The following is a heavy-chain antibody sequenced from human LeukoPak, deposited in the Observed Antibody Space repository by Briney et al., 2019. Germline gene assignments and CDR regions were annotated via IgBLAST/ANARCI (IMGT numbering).Heavy chain of an antibody. J-gene: IGHJ3*02. D-gene: IGHD2-2*01. V-gene: IGHV4-39*07. CDR1: GASITIGAESYH. Sequence: PSETLSLTCTVSGASITIGAESYHWGWIRQPPGKGLEWIGTIYYTGISYYNPSLESRVTSSLDTSKNQFSLTLNSVTAADTAVYYCARYGLLGLSEINGFDIWGQGTMVTVSA. CDR2: IYYTGIS. CDR3: ARYGLLGLSEINGFDI.